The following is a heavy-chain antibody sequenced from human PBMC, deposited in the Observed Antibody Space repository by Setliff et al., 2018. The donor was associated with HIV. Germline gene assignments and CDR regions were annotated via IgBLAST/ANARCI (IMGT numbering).Heavy chain of an antibody. CDR2: IYYSGTT. Sequence: SETLSLTCAVYGESFSSTNYYWGWIRQTPGRGLEWIGSIYYSGTTYYNPSLESRVTISVDTSKDQFSLKLSSVTAADTAVYYCAREIYGGNSRPFDYWGQGTLVTVSS. V-gene: IGHV4-39*07. J-gene: IGHJ4*02. CDR3: AREIYGGNSRPFDY. D-gene: IGHD4-17*01. CDR1: GESFSSTNYY.